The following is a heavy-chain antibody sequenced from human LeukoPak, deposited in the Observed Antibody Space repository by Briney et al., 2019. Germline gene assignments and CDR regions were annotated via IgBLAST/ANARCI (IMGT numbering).Heavy chain of an antibody. V-gene: IGHV3-30*04. CDR3: ARSHGYSSTWYILDV. CDR1: GFTFSGYN. D-gene: IGHD6-13*01. J-gene: IGHJ6*04. Sequence: GGSLRLSCAASGFTFSGYNMHWVRQAPGKGLVWVAVISYDGSNKYYADSVKGRFTISRDNAKNTLYLQMNSLRAEDTAVYYCARSHGYSSTWYILDVWGKGTTVTVSS. CDR2: ISYDGSNK.